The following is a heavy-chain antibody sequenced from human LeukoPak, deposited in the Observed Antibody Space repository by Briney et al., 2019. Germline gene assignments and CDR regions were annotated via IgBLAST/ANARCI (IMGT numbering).Heavy chain of an antibody. D-gene: IGHD3-10*01. CDR1: GFTVSSNY. CDR3: ARDGNSGRYYDLVY. Sequence: GGSLRLSCAASGFTVSSNYMSWVRQAPGKGLEWVSVIYSGGSTYYADSVKGRFTISRDNSKNTLYLQMNSLRAEDTAVYYCARDGNSGRYYDLVYWGQDPLLTVSS. V-gene: IGHV3-53*01. J-gene: IGHJ4*02. CDR2: IYSGGST.